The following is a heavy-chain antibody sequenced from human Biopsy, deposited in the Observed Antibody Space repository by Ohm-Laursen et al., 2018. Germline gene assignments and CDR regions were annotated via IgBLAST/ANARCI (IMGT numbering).Heavy chain of an antibody. V-gene: IGHV4-59*08. CDR1: GGSISSYY. D-gene: IGHD1-26*01. Sequence: SDTLSLTCTVSGGSISSYYWSWIRQPPGKGLVWIGYIYYTGSTYYNPSLKSRVIISVDTSMNHLSLRLTFVTAADTAVYYCARHAPSYSGSYWRYFDLWGRGTLVTVSS. CDR2: IYYTGST. J-gene: IGHJ2*01. CDR3: ARHAPSYSGSYWRYFDL.